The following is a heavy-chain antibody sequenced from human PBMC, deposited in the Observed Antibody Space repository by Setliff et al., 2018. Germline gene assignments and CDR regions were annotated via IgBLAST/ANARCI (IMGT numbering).Heavy chain of an antibody. V-gene: IGHV4-4*08. Sequence: LTCTVSGGSISSYYWSWIRQPPGKGLEWIGYIYTSGSTNYNPSLKSRVTISLDTSKNHFSLNLRSVTAADTAVYYCARLSPYNTGPPFDYWGQGTLVTVSS. J-gene: IGHJ4*02. D-gene: IGHD2-8*02. CDR2: IYTSGST. CDR3: ARLSPYNTGPPFDY. CDR1: GGSISSYY.